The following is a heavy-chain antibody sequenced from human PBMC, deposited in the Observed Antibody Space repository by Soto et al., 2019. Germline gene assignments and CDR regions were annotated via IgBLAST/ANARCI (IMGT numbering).Heavy chain of an antibody. Sequence: QLQLQESGPGLVKPSETLSLTCTVSGGSISSSSYYWGWIRQPPGKGLEWIGSIYYSGRTYYNTSLKSRVTISVYTSKNQFSLKLSAVNAADTAVYYCARRTRDSSGWYGYYFDYWGQGTLVTVSS. CDR2: IYYSGRT. J-gene: IGHJ4*02. D-gene: IGHD6-19*01. CDR3: ARRTRDSSGWYGYYFDY. V-gene: IGHV4-39*01. CDR1: GGSISSSSYY.